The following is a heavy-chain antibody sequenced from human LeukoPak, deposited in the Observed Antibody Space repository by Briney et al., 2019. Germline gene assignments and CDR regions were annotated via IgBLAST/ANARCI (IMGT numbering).Heavy chain of an antibody. CDR1: GGSISGSSYY. V-gene: IGHV4-39*07. CDR3: AKGAGGFSYYNWFDP. Sequence: SETLSLTCSVSGGSISGSSYYWGWIRQPPGKGLEWIGNIYYSGTTHYSPSLESRVTISVDTSKNQFSLKLASVTAADTAIYYCAKGAGGFSYYNWFDPWGQGTLVTVSS. CDR2: IYYSGTT. D-gene: IGHD5-18*01. J-gene: IGHJ5*02.